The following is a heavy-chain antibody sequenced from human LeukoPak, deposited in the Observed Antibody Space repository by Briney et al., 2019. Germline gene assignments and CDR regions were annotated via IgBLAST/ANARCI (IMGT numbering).Heavy chain of an antibody. CDR3: ARESQLLFDY. CDR2: IYYSGST. V-gene: IGHV4-59*01. Sequence: PSETLSLTCTVSGGSISSYYWSWVRQPPGKGLEWIGYIYYSGSTNYNPSLKGRVTISVDTSKNQFSLKLSSVTAADTAVYYCARESQLLFDYWGQGTLVTVSS. D-gene: IGHD2-2*01. J-gene: IGHJ4*02. CDR1: GGSISSYY.